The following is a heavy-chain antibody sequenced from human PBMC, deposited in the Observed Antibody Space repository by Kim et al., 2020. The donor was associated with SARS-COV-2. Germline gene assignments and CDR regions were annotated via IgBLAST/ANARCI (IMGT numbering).Heavy chain of an antibody. Sequence: SVTVRFTISRDNAKNPLYLQMNSLRAEDTALYYCAKDSAYSGSPNWFDPWGQGTLVTVSS. J-gene: IGHJ5*02. D-gene: IGHD1-26*01. V-gene: IGHV3-9*01. CDR3: AKDSAYSGSPNWFDP.